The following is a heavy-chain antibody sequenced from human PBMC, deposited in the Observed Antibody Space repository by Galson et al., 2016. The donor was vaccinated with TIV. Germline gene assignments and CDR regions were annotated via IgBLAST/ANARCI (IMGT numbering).Heavy chain of an antibody. V-gene: IGHV1-69*13. CDR2: IIPIFHTT. CDR3: ARGSRNQGYSYYGMDV. CDR1: GGTFSKYA. J-gene: IGHJ6*02. Sequence: SVKVSCKASGGTFSKYAISWVRQAPGQGLEWMGGIIPIFHTTKFAQKFQGRVTITADQFTSTSFMEIHSLRSDDTAVYYCARGSRNQGYSYYGMDVWGQETSVTVSS. D-gene: IGHD1-14*01.